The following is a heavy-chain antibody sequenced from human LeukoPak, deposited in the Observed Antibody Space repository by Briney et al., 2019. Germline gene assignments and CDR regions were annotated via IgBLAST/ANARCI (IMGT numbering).Heavy chain of an antibody. CDR3: VRDGYSGSYYDY. CDR2: IKQDGSEK. V-gene: IGHV3-7*01. D-gene: IGHD1-26*01. Sequence: GGSLRLSCAASGFTFSRSWMSWVRQAPGKGLEWVANIKQDGSEKYYVDSVKGRFTISRDNAKNSLYLQMNLPRAEDTAVYYCVRDGYSGSYYDYWGQGTLVTVSS. CDR1: GFTFSRSW. J-gene: IGHJ4*02.